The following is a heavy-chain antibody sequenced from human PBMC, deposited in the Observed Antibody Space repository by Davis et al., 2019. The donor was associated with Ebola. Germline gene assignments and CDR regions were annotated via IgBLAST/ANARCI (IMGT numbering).Heavy chain of an antibody. CDR3: ARHSRRYNGNVDASFDS. D-gene: IGHD5-12*01. CDR2: IHYAGHT. J-gene: IGHJ4*02. CDR1: GDTLFNQY. V-gene: IGHV4-59*08. Sequence: PSETLSLTCSLSGDTLFNQYWSWIRQPPGQGLEWIGYIHYAGHTDYNPSLLTRVTMSADSSKNQFSLRLSSVTEKDTAIYFCARHSRRYNGNVDASFDSWGQGIRVIVSS.